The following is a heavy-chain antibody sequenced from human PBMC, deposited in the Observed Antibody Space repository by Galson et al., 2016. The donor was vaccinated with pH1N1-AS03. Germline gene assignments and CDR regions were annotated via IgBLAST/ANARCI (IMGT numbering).Heavy chain of an antibody. D-gene: IGHD5/OR15-5a*01. Sequence: QSGAEVKKPGESLKISCKGSGYSFTSYWIGWVRQMPGKGLEWMGIIYPGDSDTRYSPSFQGQVTISADKSISTAYLQWSSLKASDTAMYYCARHRLSVTHSFSTRGIDVWGKGTTVTVSS. CDR3: ARHRLSVTHSFSTRGIDV. V-gene: IGHV5-51*01. CDR1: GYSFTSYW. CDR2: IYPGDSDT. J-gene: IGHJ6*04.